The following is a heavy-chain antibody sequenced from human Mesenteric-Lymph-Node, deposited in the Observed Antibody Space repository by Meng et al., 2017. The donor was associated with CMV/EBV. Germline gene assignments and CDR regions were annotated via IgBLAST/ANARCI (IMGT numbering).Heavy chain of an antibody. Sequence: GESLKISCAASGFTFSSYAMTWVRQAPGKGLEWVSSITSSSSYIYNADSMKGRFTISRDNAKNSLYLQMNNLTAEDTAVYYCSRGTRYGYDYWGQGTLVTVSS. V-gene: IGHV3-21*01. CDR2: ITSSSSYI. J-gene: IGHJ4*02. D-gene: IGHD5-18*01. CDR1: GFTFSSYA. CDR3: SRGTRYGYDY.